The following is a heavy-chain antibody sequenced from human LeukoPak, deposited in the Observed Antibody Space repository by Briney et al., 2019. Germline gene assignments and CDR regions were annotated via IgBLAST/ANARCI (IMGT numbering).Heavy chain of an antibody. CDR3: ARAPGPFLTGFDY. Sequence: SKTLSLTCTVSGGSISSSSYYWGWIRQPPGKGLEWIGSIYYSGSTYYNPSLKSRVTISVDTSKNQFSLKLSSVTAADTAVYYCARAPGPFLTGFDYWGQGTLVTVSS. J-gene: IGHJ4*02. CDR2: IYYSGST. CDR1: GGSISSSSYY. D-gene: IGHD3-9*01. V-gene: IGHV4-39*07.